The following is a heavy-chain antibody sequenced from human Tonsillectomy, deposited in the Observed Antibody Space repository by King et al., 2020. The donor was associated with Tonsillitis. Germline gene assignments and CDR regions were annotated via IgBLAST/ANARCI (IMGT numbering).Heavy chain of an antibody. D-gene: IGHD6-19*01. J-gene: IGHJ6*02. CDR1: GYTFTGYY. CDR3: ARKYSSGHGVDV. V-gene: IGHV1-2*02. Sequence: QLVQSWAEVKKPGASVKGSCKASGYTFTGYYMHWVRQAPGEGLEGMGWINPHSGGTKYSQKFQGRVTMTRDTAISTAYMELSRLRSDDTAVYYCARKYSSGHGVDVWGQGTTVTVSS. CDR2: INPHSGGT.